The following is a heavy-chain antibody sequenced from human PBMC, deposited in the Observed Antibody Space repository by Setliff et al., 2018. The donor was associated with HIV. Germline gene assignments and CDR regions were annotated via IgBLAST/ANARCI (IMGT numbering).Heavy chain of an antibody. CDR2: ISPNFGHT. V-gene: IGHV1-69*05. CDR1: GGTFSSYA. CDR3: AREPSGSGNYFYFDY. J-gene: IGHJ4*02. D-gene: IGHD1-26*01. Sequence: RASVKVSCKASGGTFSSYAISWVRQAPGHGLEWMGWISPNFGHTKYAQKFQERVTITRDTSTSTVYMELSSLRSEDTAVYYCAREPSGSGNYFYFDYWGQGTLVTVSS.